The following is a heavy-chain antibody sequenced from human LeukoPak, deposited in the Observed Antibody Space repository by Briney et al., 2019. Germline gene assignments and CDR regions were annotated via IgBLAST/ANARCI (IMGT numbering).Heavy chain of an antibody. J-gene: IGHJ5*02. CDR2: IYYSGST. CDR1: GGSISSSSYY. Sequence: SETLSLTCTVSGGSISSSSYYWGWIRQPPGKGLEWIVSIYYSGSTYYNPSLKSRVTISVDTAKNQFSLKLSSVTAADTAVYYCARHVGIAVADWFDPWGQGTLVTVSS. CDR3: ARHVGIAVADWFDP. V-gene: IGHV4-39*01. D-gene: IGHD6-19*01.